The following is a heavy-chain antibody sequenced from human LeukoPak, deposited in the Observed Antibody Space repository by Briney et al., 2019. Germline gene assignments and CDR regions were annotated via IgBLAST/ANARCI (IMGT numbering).Heavy chain of an antibody. CDR3: ASGPKGDIVATIWGDYYYMDV. J-gene: IGHJ6*03. CDR2: IIPIFGTA. Sequence: ASVKVSCKASGGTFSSYAISWVRQAPGQGLEWMGGIIPIFGTANYAQKFQGRVTITTDESTSTAYMELSSLRSEDTAAYYCASGPKGDIVATIWGDYYYMDVWGKGTTVTVSS. CDR1: GGTFSSYA. D-gene: IGHD5-12*01. V-gene: IGHV1-69*05.